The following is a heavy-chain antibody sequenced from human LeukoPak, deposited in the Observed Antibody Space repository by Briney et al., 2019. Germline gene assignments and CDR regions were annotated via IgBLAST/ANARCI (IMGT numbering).Heavy chain of an antibody. CDR3: ARARVVTAANFDY. Sequence: GGSLRLSCAASGFTVSSNYMSWVRQAPGKGLEWVSAISGSGGNTYYADSVKGRFTISRGNSKNTLYLQMNSLRAEDTAVYYCARARVVTAANFDYWGQGTLVTVSS. V-gene: IGHV3-23*01. D-gene: IGHD2-21*02. CDR2: ISGSGGNT. J-gene: IGHJ4*02. CDR1: GFTVSSNY.